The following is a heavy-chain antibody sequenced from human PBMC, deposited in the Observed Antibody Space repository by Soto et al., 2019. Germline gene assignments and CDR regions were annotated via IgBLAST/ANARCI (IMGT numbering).Heavy chain of an antibody. V-gene: IGHV3-7*04. CDR1: GFTFSNYW. Sequence: GGSLRLSCAVSGFTFSNYWMSWVRQAPGKGLEWVANIKQDGSEKNYVDSVEGRFTISRDNAKNSLYLQMNSLRAEDTAVYYCARSRYLEYWGQGPLVTVSS. CDR3: ARSRYLEY. CDR2: IKQDGSEK. J-gene: IGHJ4*02. D-gene: IGHD3-9*01.